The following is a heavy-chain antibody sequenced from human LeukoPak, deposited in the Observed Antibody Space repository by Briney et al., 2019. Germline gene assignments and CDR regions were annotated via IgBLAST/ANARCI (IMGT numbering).Heavy chain of an antibody. J-gene: IGHJ5*02. CDR2: IIPIFGTA. D-gene: IGHD2-2*01. CDR3: ARGMGVLVPAATWFDP. CDR1: VGTFSSYA. Sequence: SVKVSCKASVGTFSSYAISWVRQAPGQGLEWMGGIIPIFGTANYAQKFQGRVTITADKSTSTAYMELSSLRSEDTAVYYCARGMGVLVPAATWFDPWGQGTLVTVSS. V-gene: IGHV1-69*06.